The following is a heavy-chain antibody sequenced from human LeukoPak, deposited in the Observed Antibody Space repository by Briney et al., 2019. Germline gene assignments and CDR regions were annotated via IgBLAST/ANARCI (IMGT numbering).Heavy chain of an antibody. Sequence: GESLRISCKGSGYSFTSYWISWVRQMPGKGLEWMGRIDPSDSYTYYSPSFQGHVTISADKSISTAYLQWSSLKASDTAMYYCARHQSGYSDYAAMGYWGQGTLVTVSS. D-gene: IGHD5-12*01. CDR1: GYSFTSYW. CDR2: IDPSDSYT. V-gene: IGHV5-10-1*01. CDR3: ARHQSGYSDYAAMGY. J-gene: IGHJ4*02.